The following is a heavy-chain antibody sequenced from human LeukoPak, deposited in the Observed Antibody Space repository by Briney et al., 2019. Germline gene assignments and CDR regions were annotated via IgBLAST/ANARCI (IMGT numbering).Heavy chain of an antibody. V-gene: IGHV3-53*01. Sequence: GGSLRLSCAASGFTVITNDMTWVRQAPGKGLEWVSVRYSDGNTKYADSVQGRFTISRDNSKNTLYLAMNSLSPDDTAVYYCARGGEPLAANTLAYWGQGTLVTVSS. D-gene: IGHD1-14*01. CDR1: GFTVITND. CDR3: ARGGEPLAANTLAY. J-gene: IGHJ4*02. CDR2: RYSDGNT.